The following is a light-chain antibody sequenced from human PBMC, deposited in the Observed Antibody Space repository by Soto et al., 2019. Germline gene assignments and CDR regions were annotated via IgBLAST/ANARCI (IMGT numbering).Light chain of an antibody. V-gene: IGKV1-5*03. Sequence: DIRMTQSPSILSASVGDRVTITCRASQSVRSYLAWYQQKSWKVPKLLIYKGSTLENGVPSNFSGSGSGTEFSLTISSLQPEAFATYYCQQYNAYPCTFGQGTK. CDR3: QQYNAYPCT. CDR2: KGS. J-gene: IGKJ1*01. CDR1: QSVRSY.